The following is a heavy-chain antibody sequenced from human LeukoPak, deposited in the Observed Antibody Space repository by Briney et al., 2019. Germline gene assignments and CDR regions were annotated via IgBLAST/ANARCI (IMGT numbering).Heavy chain of an antibody. CDR1: GGSISSYY. V-gene: IGHV4-59*01. Sequence: SETLSLTCTVSGGSISSYYWSWIRQPPGKGLEWIGYIYYSGSTNYNPSLKSRVTISVDTSKNQFSLKLSSVTAADTAVYYCARGLVVAATTFDYWGQGTLVTVSS. D-gene: IGHD2-15*01. CDR2: IYYSGST. J-gene: IGHJ4*02. CDR3: ARGLVVAATTFDY.